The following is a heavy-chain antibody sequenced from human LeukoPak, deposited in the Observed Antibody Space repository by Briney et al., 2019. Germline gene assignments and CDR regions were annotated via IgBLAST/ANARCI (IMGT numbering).Heavy chain of an antibody. CDR3: ARCTTGKTFGSLREIKKSREIDY. D-gene: IGHD1-1*01. J-gene: IGHJ4*02. Sequence: GGSLRLSCSASGLTFNKYYMNWVRQAPGKGLEWVSSISSSSSYIYYADSVRGRFTISRDNAKNSLFLQMNSLRGEDTAVYYCARCTTGKTFGSLREIKKSREIDYWGQGTLVTVSS. CDR2: ISSSSSYI. V-gene: IGHV3-21*01. CDR1: GLTFNKYY.